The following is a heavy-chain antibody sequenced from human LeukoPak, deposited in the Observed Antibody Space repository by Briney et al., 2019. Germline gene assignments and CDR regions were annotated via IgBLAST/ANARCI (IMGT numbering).Heavy chain of an antibody. V-gene: IGHV3-7*01. D-gene: IGHD4-23*01. CDR2: IKQDGSEK. CDR3: ARFLPGNGFDY. CDR1: GFTFSSYW. Sequence: PGGSLRLSCAASGFTFSSYWMSWVRQAPGKGLEWVASIKQDGSEKYYVGSVKGRFTISRDNAKNSLYLQMNSLRAEDTAVYYCARFLPGNGFDYWGQGTLVTVSS. J-gene: IGHJ4*02.